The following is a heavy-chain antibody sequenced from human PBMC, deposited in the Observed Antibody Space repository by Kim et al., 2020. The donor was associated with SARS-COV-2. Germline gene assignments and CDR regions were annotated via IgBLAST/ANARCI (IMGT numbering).Heavy chain of an antibody. J-gene: IGHJ5*02. CDR3: ARGVNWFDP. V-gene: IGHV4-59*09. CDR2: GST. Sequence: GSTTHTPSPKSRVTISVDTSKNQFSLKLSSVTAADTAVYYCARGVNWFDPWGQGTLVTVSS.